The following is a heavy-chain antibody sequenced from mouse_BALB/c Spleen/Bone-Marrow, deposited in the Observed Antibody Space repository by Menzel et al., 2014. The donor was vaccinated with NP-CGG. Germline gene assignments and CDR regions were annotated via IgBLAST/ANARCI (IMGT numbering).Heavy chain of an antibody. J-gene: IGHJ4*01. CDR1: GFNVKDTY. CDR2: IDPANGNT. Sequence: VQLQQSGAELVKPGASVKLSCTASGFNVKDTYMQWVKQRPEQGLERIGRIDPANGNTQYDPTFQGKATITTDTSSNTAYLQLSSLTSEDTAVYYCTREGQYYGSDALDYWGQGTSVTVSS. V-gene: IGHV14-3*02. D-gene: IGHD1-2*01. CDR3: TREGQYYGSDALDY.